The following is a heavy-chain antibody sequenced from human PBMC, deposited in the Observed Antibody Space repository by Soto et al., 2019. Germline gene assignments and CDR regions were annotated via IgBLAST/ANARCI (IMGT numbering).Heavy chain of an antibody. J-gene: IGHJ4*02. CDR1: GGSLTSYF. CDR3: ARRWSGIDY. V-gene: IGHV4-59*08. D-gene: IGHD3-3*01. CDR2: ISYSGYT. Sequence: QVQLQESGPGRVKPSETLSLNCSVSGGSLTSYFWSWIRQPPGKGLEWLGYISYSGYTNYNPSLKSRVTISRDTSKNQFSLRLTSVTAADTAVYYCARRWSGIDYWGQGTLLTVSS.